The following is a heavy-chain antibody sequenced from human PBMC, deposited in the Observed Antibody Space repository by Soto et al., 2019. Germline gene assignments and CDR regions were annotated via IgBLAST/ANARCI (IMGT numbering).Heavy chain of an antibody. CDR1: GGSISSGDYY. CDR2: IYYSGST. J-gene: IGHJ4*02. Sequence: SETLSLTCTVSGGSISSGDYYWSWIRQPPGKGLEWIGYIYYSGSTYYSPSLKSRVTISVDTSKNQFSLNLSSVTAADTAVYYCAKWFLDRYGEVENYWGQGTLVTVSS. CDR3: AKWFLDRYGEVENY. D-gene: IGHD4-17*01. V-gene: IGHV4-30-4*01.